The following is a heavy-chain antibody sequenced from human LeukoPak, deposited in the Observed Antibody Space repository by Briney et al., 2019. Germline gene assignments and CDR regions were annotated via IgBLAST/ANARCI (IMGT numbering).Heavy chain of an antibody. V-gene: IGHV4-38-2*02. D-gene: IGHD6-13*01. CDR1: AYSISSGFY. CDR2: IYHSGST. CDR3: AKAPEYRAALPTGDY. J-gene: IGHJ4*02. Sequence: SETLSLTCTVSAYSISSGFYWGWIRQPPGKGLEWIGSIYHSGSTYYNPSLKSRVTISVDTSKNQFSLKLSSVTAADTAIYYCAKAPEYRAALPTGDYWGQGTLVTVSS.